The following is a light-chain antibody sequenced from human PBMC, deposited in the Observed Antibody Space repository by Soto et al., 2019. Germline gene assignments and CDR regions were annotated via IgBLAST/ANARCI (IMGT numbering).Light chain of an antibody. V-gene: IGLV2-14*01. CDR3: TSYTSSNTVI. J-gene: IGLJ2*01. CDR2: EVT. CDR1: SRDVGGYTY. Sequence: QSVLTQPASVSGSPGHSLTISGTGPSRDVGGYTYVSWYQQHPGKAPKVMIYEVTHRPSGVSNRCSGSKSGNTASLTISGLQAEYEADYCCTSYTSSNTVIFGGGTKLTVL.